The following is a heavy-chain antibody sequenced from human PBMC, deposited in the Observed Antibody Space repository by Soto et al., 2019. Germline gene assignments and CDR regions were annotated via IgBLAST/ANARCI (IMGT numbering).Heavy chain of an antibody. CDR2: IYSSGST. CDR3: ARDHPHTYGVYYFDY. V-gene: IGHV4-59*01. J-gene: IGHJ4*02. Sequence: SETLSPTCTVSGGSISNYYWNWIRQSPGKGLEWIGYIYSSGSTHYNPSLQNRVTISIDTSKNQVSLKVNSVTAADTAVYYCARDHPHTYGVYYFDYWGQGTPVTLSS. D-gene: IGHD2-8*01. CDR1: GGSISNYY.